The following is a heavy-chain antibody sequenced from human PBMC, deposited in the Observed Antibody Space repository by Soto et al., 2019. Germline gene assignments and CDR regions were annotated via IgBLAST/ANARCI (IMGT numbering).Heavy chain of an antibody. V-gene: IGHV3-23*01. D-gene: IGHD3-22*01. CDR2: ISGSGGST. Sequence: GGSLRLSCAASGFTFSSYAMSWVRQAPGKGLEWVSAISGSGGSTYYAGSVKGRFTISSDNSKNRLYLRMNSLRAEDTAVYYCAKDRDYYDSSGYDYWGQGTLVTVSS. J-gene: IGHJ4*02. CDR3: AKDRDYYDSSGYDY. CDR1: GFTFSSYA.